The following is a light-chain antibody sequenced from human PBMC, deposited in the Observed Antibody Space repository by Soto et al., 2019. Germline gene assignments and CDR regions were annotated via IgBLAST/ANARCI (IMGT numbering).Light chain of an antibody. CDR3: QQASSFLFT. CDR2: AAS. J-gene: IGKJ3*01. CDR1: QGISGW. V-gene: IGKV1-12*02. Sequence: DMQMTQSPSSVSASVGDRVTITCRASQGISGWLAWYQQKPGKAPKLLIYAASTLQSGVPSRFSGSGSGTDFTLTINSLQPEDFATYYCQQASSFLFTFGPGTKVDIK.